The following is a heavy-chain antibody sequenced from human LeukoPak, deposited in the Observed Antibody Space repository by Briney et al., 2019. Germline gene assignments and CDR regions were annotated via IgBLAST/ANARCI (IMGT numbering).Heavy chain of an antibody. CDR2: ISSSSSTI. CDR3: ARDKEEYYDFWSGRSDAFDV. Sequence: SGRSLRLSCVAAGFTCSSYSMNWVRQAPVKGLECVSYISSSSSTIYYADSVQGRFTISRDNAKNSLYLQMNSLRAEDTAVYYCARDKEEYYDFWSGRSDAFDVWGQGTMVTVSS. V-gene: IGHV3-48*04. J-gene: IGHJ3*01. D-gene: IGHD3-3*01. CDR1: GFTCSSYS.